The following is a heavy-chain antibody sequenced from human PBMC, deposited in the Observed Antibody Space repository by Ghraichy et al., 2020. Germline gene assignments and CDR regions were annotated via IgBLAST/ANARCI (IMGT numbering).Heavy chain of an antibody. Sequence: ASVKVSCKASGYTFTNYGISWVRQAPGQGLEWVGWISAYNGNTKYAQKLQGRVTMTTDTSMSTAYMELRSLRSDDTAVYYCARDCSGGTCYSDYWGQGTLVTVSS. J-gene: IGHJ4*02. V-gene: IGHV1-18*01. D-gene: IGHD2-15*01. CDR1: GYTFTNYG. CDR2: ISAYNGNT. CDR3: ARDCSGGTCYSDY.